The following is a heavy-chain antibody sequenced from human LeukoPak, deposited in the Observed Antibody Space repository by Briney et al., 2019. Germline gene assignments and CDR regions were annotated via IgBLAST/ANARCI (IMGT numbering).Heavy chain of an antibody. J-gene: IGHJ5*02. CDR3: ARDQTYGGNSVGWFDP. Sequence: SSETLSLTCTVSGGSISSGSYYWSWIRQPAGKGLEWIGRIYTSGSTNYNPSLKSRVAISVDTSKNQFSLKLSSVTAADTAVYYCARDQTYGGNSVGWFDPWGQGTLVTVSS. CDR2: IYTSGST. D-gene: IGHD4-23*01. CDR1: GGSISSGSYY. V-gene: IGHV4-61*02.